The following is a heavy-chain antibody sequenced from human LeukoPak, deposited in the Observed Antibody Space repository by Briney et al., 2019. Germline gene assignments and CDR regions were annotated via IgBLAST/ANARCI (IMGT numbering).Heavy chain of an antibody. CDR2: ISSSSSYI. D-gene: IGHD4-17*01. CDR3: AGMTTTVTTPFDY. V-gene: IGHV3-21*01. CDR1: RFTFSTYV. Sequence: GGSLRLSCAASRFTFSTYVMHWVRQAPGKGLEWVSSISSSSSYIYYADSVKGRFTISRDNAKNSLYLQMNSLGAEDTAVYYCAGMTTTVTTPFDYWGQGTLVTVSS. J-gene: IGHJ4*02.